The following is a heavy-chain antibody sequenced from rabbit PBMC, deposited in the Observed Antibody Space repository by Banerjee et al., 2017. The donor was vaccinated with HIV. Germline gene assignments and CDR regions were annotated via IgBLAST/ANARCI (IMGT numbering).Heavy chain of an antibody. D-gene: IGHD6-1*01. CDR1: GFSFSTAYW. CDR2: IATGSGTT. J-gene: IGHJ4*01. V-gene: IGHV1S45*01. Sequence: QEQLVESGGGLVQPEGSLTLTCATSGFSFSTAYWMCWVRQAPGKGLEWTGCIATGSGTTYYASWAKGRFTISKTSSTTVTLQMTSLTAADTATYFCARDWADGYFGYAFGLWGPGTLVTVS. CDR3: ARDWADGYFGYAFGL.